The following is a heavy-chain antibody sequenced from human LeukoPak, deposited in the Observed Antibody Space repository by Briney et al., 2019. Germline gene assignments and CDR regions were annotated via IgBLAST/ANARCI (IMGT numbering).Heavy chain of an antibody. D-gene: IGHD5-24*01. CDR2: IYYSGST. J-gene: IGHJ4*02. Sequence: PSETLSLTCTVSGGSISSSSYYWGWIRQPPGKGLEWIGSIYYSGSTYYNPSLKSRVTKSVDTSKNQFSLKLSSVTAADTAVYYCASGEMDPINWGQGTLVTVSS. V-gene: IGHV4-39*01. CDR1: GGSISSSSYY. CDR3: ASGEMDPIN.